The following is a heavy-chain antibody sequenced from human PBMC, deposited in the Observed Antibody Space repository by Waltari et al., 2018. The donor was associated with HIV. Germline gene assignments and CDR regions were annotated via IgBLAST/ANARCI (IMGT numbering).Heavy chain of an antibody. CDR1: GGSFSGYY. Sequence: QVHLEQWGTGLLRPSETLSLTCAVYGGSFSGYYWIWIRQSPGRGLEWIGEVNHVGRTNYSPSLKGRVTVSVDTSKNQFSLTMRSVTAADTAGARDSAPGLAVDDDDGEFFYYGLDVWGQGTTVTVSS. J-gene: IGHJ6*01. V-gene: IGHV4-34*01. CDR2: VNHVGRT. D-gene: IGHD6-19*01. CDR3: SAPGLAVDDDDGEFFYYGLDV.